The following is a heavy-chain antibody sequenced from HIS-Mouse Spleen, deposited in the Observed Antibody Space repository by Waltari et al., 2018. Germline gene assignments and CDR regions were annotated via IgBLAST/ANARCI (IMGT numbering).Heavy chain of an antibody. J-gene: IGHJ4*02. Sequence: QLQLQESGPVLVKPSETLSLPCTVSGGPIRSSSSYWGWIRQPPGKGLEWIGSIYYSGSTYYNPSLKSRVTISVDTSKNQFSLKLSSVTAADTAVYYCARHEGQQLVTSLFDYWGQGTLVTVSS. V-gene: IGHV4-39*01. D-gene: IGHD6-13*01. CDR3: ARHEGQQLVTSLFDY. CDR2: IYYSGST. CDR1: GGPIRSSSSY.